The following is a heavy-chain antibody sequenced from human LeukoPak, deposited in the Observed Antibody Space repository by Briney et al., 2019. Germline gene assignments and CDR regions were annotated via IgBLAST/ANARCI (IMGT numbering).Heavy chain of an antibody. J-gene: IGHJ4*02. V-gene: IGHV3-23*01. Sequence: GGSLRLSCAASGFTFSNYAMSWVRQAPGKGLEWVSSMSGSGGSTYYADSVKGRFTISRDNSKNTLYLQMNSLRAEDTALYYCAKNQGQWLVPVDYWGQGTLVTVSS. CDR1: GFTFSNYA. CDR3: AKNQGQWLVPVDY. D-gene: IGHD6-19*01. CDR2: MSGSGGST.